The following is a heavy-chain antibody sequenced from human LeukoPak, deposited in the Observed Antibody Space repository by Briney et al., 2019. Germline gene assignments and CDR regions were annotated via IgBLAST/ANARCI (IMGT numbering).Heavy chain of an antibody. CDR2: MYHSGST. J-gene: IGHJ5*02. D-gene: IGHD4-23*01. Sequence: PSETLSLTCAVFGYSISSGYYWGWIRQPPGKGLEWIGSMYHSGSTYYIPSLRRRVTISVDTSKNQFFLKLSSVTAADTAVYYCARHQTTVVTPLDPWGQGTLVTVSS. V-gene: IGHV4-38-2*01. CDR1: GYSISSGYY. CDR3: ARHQTTVVTPLDP.